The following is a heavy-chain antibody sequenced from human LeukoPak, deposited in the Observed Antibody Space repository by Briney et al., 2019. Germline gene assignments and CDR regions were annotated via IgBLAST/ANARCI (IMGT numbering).Heavy chain of an antibody. J-gene: IGHJ4*02. D-gene: IGHD6-19*01. CDR2: INHSGST. V-gene: IGHV4-34*01. Sequence: SETLSLTCAVYGGSFNGYYWSWIRQPPGKGLEWIGEINHSGSTYYNPSLKSRVTISVDTSKNQFSLKLSSVTAADTAVYYCARESMGYSSGREIDYWGQGTLVTVSS. CDR1: GGSFNGYY. CDR3: ARESMGYSSGREIDY.